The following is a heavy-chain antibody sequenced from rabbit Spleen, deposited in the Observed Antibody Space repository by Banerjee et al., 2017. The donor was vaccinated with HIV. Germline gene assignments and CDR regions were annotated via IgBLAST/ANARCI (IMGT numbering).Heavy chain of an antibody. D-gene: IGHD1-1*01. J-gene: IGHJ3*01. Sequence: SWQECGGEVVSRGALVRITWTASGVSFNNSSYMCWVRQAPGKGLEWIACIDSGSSGFTYFATWAKGRFTCSKTSSTTVTLQITRLTAADTAAYFCARDTSSSFSSYGMDLWGQGTLVTVS. CDR2: IDSGSSGFT. V-gene: IGHV1S40*01. CDR3: ARDTSSSFSSYGMDL. CDR1: GVSFNNSSY.